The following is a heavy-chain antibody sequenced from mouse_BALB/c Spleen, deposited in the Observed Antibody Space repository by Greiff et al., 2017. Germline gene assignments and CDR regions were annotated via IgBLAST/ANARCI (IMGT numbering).Heavy chain of an antibody. D-gene: IGHD2-12*01. CDR2: ISYSGST. Sequence: VQLQQSGPGLVKPSQSLSLTCTVTGYSITSDYAWNWIRQFPGNKLEWMGYISYSGSTSYNPSLKSRISITRDTSKNQFFLQLNSVTTEDTATYYCARNNYNYAMDDWGQGTSVTVSS. V-gene: IGHV3-2*02. CDR1: GYSITSDYA. CDR3: ARNNYNYAMDD. J-gene: IGHJ4*01.